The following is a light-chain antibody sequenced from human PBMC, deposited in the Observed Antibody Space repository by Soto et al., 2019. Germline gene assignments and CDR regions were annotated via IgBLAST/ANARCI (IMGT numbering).Light chain of an antibody. CDR1: QSILYSSNNKNY. CDR2: WAS. V-gene: IGKV4-1*01. Sequence: DIVMTQSPDSLAVSLGETATINCKSSQSILYSSNNKNYLTWYRQKPGQPPKLLIYWASTRESGVPDRFSGSGSGTDFTLTISRLQAEDVAVYYCQQYYSSPLTFGGGTKVDIK. CDR3: QQYYSSPLT. J-gene: IGKJ4*01.